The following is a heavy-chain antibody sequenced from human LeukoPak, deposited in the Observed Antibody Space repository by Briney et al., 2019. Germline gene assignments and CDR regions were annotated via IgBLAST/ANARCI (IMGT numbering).Heavy chain of an antibody. CDR3: ADGYSSGWSGGLWFDP. V-gene: IGHV3-30-3*01. CDR1: GFTFSSYA. D-gene: IGHD6-19*01. J-gene: IGHJ5*02. Sequence: ERSLRLSCAASGFTFSSYAMHWVRQAPGKGLEWVAVISYDGSNKYYADSVKGRFTISRDNSKNTLYLQMNSLRAEDTAVYYCADGYSSGWSGGLWFDPWGQGTLVTVSS. CDR2: ISYDGSNK.